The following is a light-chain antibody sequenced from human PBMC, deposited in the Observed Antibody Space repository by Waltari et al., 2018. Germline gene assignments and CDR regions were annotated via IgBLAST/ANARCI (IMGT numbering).Light chain of an antibody. J-gene: IGKJ2*01. CDR1: QSVKNNY. Sequence: EIVLTQSPGTLTLSPGERATLSCRASQSVKNNYLAWYHQKPGQAPRLLIFDASSRATGIPDRVSGSGSGTDFNLTISRLEPEDCAVYYCQQYGSSPPYTFGQGTKLEIK. CDR3: QQYGSSPPYT. CDR2: DAS. V-gene: IGKV3-20*01.